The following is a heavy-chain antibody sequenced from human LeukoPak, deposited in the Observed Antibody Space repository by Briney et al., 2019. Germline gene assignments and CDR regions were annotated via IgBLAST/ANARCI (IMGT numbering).Heavy chain of an antibody. D-gene: IGHD3-22*01. J-gene: IGHJ4*02. CDR3: ARGYYYDSSGYNYFDY. V-gene: IGHV3-21*01. Sequence: PGGSLRLSCGASGFSFSYYWMNWVRQAPGKGLEWVSSISSSSSYIYYADSVKGRFTISRDNAKNSLYLQMNSLRAEDTAVYYCARGYYYDSSGYNYFDYWGQGTLVTVSS. CDR1: GFSFSYYW. CDR2: ISSSSSYI.